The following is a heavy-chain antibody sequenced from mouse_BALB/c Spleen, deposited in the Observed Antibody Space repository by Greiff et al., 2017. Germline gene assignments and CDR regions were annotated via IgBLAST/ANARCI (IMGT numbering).Heavy chain of an antibody. CDR3: TAGYDGRSSWFAY. V-gene: IGHV1-9*01. J-gene: IGHJ3*01. CDR1: GYTFSSYW. D-gene: IGHD2-14*01. CDR2: ILPGSGST. Sequence: QVQLQQSGAELMKPGASVKISCKATGYTFSSYWIEWVKQRPGHGLEWIGEILPGSGSTNYNEKFKGKATFTADTSSNTAYMQLSSLTSEDSAVYYCTAGYDGRSSWFAYWGQGTLVTVSA.